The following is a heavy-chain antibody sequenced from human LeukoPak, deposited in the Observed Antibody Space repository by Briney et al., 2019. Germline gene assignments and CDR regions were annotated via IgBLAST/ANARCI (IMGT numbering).Heavy chain of an antibody. Sequence: GGSLRLSCAGSGFTFSDYYMTWIRQAPGNGLEWVAYISNSGSSIYYTDSVRGRFTISRDNANNSLYLQMNSLRPEDTAVYYCARGKRRFRFDPWGQGTLITVSS. J-gene: IGHJ5*02. CDR2: ISNSGSSI. CDR3: ARGKRRFRFDP. V-gene: IGHV3-11*01. CDR1: GFTFSDYY. D-gene: IGHD3-3*01.